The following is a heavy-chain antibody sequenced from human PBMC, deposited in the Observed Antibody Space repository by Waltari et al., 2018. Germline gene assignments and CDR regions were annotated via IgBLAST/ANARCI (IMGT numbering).Heavy chain of an antibody. CDR3: ATYIGASIGTAAFDV. Sequence: GWVRQTPGKGLEWIATISYTGATYNNPSLKCRVTISGDTSKNQFSLKLTSVTAADTAVYYCATYIGASIGTAAFDVWGRGALVTVSS. CDR2: ISYTGAT. V-gene: IGHV4-39*01. J-gene: IGHJ3*01. D-gene: IGHD3-16*01.